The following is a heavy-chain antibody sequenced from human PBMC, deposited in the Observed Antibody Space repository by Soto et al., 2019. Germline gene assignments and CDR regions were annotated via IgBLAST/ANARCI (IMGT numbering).Heavy chain of an antibody. CDR2: IYYSGST. V-gene: IGHV4-61*01. CDR3: ARTISGFSVDYYFDY. CDR1: GGSVSSGSYY. J-gene: IGHJ4*02. D-gene: IGHD5-12*01. Sequence: SETLSLTCTVSGGSVSSGSYYWGWIRQPPGKGLEWIGYIYYSGSTNYNPSLKSRVTISVDTSKNQFSLKLSSVTAADTAVYYCARTISGFSVDYYFDYWGQGTLVTVSS.